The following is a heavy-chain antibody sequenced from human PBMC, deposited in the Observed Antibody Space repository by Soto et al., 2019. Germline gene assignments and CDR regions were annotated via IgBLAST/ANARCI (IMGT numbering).Heavy chain of an antibody. V-gene: IGHV3-43D*03. D-gene: IGHD2-2*01. CDR1: GFTFDDYA. CDR2: ISWDGGST. CDR3: AKAGDLGSTSWGPKYGMDV. J-gene: IGHJ6*02. Sequence: GGSLRLSCAASGFTFDDYAMHWVRQAPGKGLEWVSLISWDGGSTYYADSVKGRFTISRDNSKNSLYLQMNSLRAEDTALYYCAKAGDLGSTSWGPKYGMDVWGQGTTVTVSS.